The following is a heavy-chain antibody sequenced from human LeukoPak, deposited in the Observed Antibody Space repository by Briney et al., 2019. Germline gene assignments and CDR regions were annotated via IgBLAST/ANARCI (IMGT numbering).Heavy chain of an antibody. D-gene: IGHD3-22*01. J-gene: IGHJ4*02. CDR1: GGSISSGGYY. CDR2: IYYSGST. Sequence: SGTLSHTCTVSGGSISSGGYYWSWIRQHPGKGLEWIGYIYYSGSTYYNPSLKSRVTISVDTSKNQFSLKLSSVTAADTAVYYCARVQNYYDSSGRNFDYWGQGTLVTVSS. CDR3: ARVQNYYDSSGRNFDY. V-gene: IGHV4-31*03.